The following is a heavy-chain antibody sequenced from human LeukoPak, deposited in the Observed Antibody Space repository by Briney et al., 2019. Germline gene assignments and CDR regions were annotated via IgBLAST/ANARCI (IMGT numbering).Heavy chain of an antibody. CDR3: ARHKYSSSWCSDY. V-gene: IGHV4-59*08. Sequence: SETLSLTCTVSGGSISSYYWSWIRQPPGKGLEWIGYIHYSGSTNYNPSLKSRVTISVDTSKNQFSLKLSSVTAADTAVYYCARHKYSSSWCSDYWGQGTLVTVSS. D-gene: IGHD6-13*01. CDR2: IHYSGST. J-gene: IGHJ4*02. CDR1: GGSISSYY.